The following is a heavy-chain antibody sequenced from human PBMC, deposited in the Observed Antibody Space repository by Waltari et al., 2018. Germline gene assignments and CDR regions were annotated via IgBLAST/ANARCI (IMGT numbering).Heavy chain of an antibody. CDR1: GGTFSSST. CDR3: ARDPAAGTYGLDV. V-gene: IGHV1-69*08. CDR2: IVPITGRT. J-gene: IGHJ6*02. Sequence: VQLVQSGAEVKTPGSSVKVSCKPSGGTFSSSTINWVRQAPGQGLEWMGRIVPITGRTTYPRMFQGRVTITADKSTSTAYMELSSLRSEDTTIYYCARDPAAGTYGLDVWGQGTTVTVSS. D-gene: IGHD6-19*01.